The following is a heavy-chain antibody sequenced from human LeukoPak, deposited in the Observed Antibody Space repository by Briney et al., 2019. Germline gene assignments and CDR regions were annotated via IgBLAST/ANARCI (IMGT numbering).Heavy chain of an antibody. J-gene: IGHJ5*02. V-gene: IGHV3-23*01. D-gene: IGHD3-10*01. CDR1: GFTFSSYA. CDR2: IGGSGGST. CDR3: ASQQLSGTFDP. Sequence: RSGGSLRLSCAASGFTFSSYAMNWVRQAPGKGLEWVSAIGGSGGSTYYADSVKGRFTISRDNSKNTLYLQMNSLRAEDTAVYYCASQQLSGTFDPWGQGTLVTVSS.